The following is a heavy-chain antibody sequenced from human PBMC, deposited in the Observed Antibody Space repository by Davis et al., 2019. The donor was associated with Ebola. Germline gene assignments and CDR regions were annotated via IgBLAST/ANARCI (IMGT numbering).Heavy chain of an antibody. Sequence: ASVKVSCKTSGYTFTGYYMHWVRQAPGQGLEWMGRINPNSGGTNYALKFQGRVTMTRDTSISTAYMELSRLRSDDTAVYYCARGAFSMMVVPRDYYYGMDVWGQGTLVTVSS. J-gene: IGHJ6*02. CDR1: GYTFTGYY. CDR3: ARGAFSMMVVPRDYYYGMDV. V-gene: IGHV1-2*06. D-gene: IGHD3-22*01. CDR2: INPNSGGT.